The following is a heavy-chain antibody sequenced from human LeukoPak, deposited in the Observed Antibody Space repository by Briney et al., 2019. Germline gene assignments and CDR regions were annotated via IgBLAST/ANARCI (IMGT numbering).Heavy chain of an antibody. CDR2: INQGGSQK. D-gene: IGHD2-15*01. CDR1: GFTFSSHW. CDR3: VRSRIPFAAAGDY. Sequence: GALRLSCVASGFTFSSHWMSWVRQAPGKGLEWVADINQGGSQKYFVDSVKGRFTISGDDGENSLYLQMNSLRVEDTAVYYCVRSRIPFAAAGDYWGQGTLVTVSS. J-gene: IGHJ4*02. V-gene: IGHV3-7*05.